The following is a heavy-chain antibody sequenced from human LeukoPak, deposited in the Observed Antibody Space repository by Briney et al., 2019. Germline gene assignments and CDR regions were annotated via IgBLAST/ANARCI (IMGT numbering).Heavy chain of an antibody. J-gene: IGHJ4*02. CDR2: VFHSGNT. V-gene: IGHV4-38-2*02. CDR3: ARGRYYGSGSYRFDY. D-gene: IGHD3-10*01. Sequence: SETLSLTCTVSGYSISSTYYWGWIRQPPGKGLEWVGSVFHSGNTYYNPSLKSRLTISADTSKNQFSLKLSSVTAADTAVYYCARGRYYGSGSYRFDYWGQGTLVTVSS. CDR1: GYSISSTYY.